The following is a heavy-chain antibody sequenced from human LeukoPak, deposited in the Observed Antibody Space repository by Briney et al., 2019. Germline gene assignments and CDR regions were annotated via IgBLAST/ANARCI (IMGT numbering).Heavy chain of an antibody. Sequence: GGSLRLSCAASGFTFSSYSMNWVRQAPGKGLEWVSSISSSSSYIYYADSVKGRFTISRDNAKNSLYLQMNSLRAEDTAVYYCARVVVAPAARSLVYYCMDVWGKGTTVTVSS. CDR2: ISSSSSYI. J-gene: IGHJ6*03. CDR3: ARVVVAPAARSLVYYCMDV. V-gene: IGHV3-21*01. CDR1: GFTFSSYS. D-gene: IGHD2-2*01.